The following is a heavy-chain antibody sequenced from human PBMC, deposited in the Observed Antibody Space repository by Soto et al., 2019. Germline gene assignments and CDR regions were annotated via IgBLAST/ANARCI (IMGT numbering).Heavy chain of an antibody. CDR2: IYYSGST. CDR1: GGSVSSGSYY. D-gene: IGHD1-26*01. Sequence: SETLSLTCTVSGGSVSSGSYYWSWIRQPPGKGLEWIGYIYYSGSTNYNPSLKSRVTISVDTSKNQFSLKLSSVTAADTAVYYCARRSLLYDAFDIWGQGTMVPVSS. V-gene: IGHV4-61*01. J-gene: IGHJ3*02. CDR3: ARRSLLYDAFDI.